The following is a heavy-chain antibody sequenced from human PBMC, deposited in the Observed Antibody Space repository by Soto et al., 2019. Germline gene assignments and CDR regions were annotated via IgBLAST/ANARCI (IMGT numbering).Heavy chain of an antibody. J-gene: IGHJ4*02. CDR1: GFTFTNYA. CDR3: SKGRGGVDSSFDY. D-gene: IGHD2-15*01. CDR2: VSDSGGST. V-gene: IGHV3-23*01. Sequence: EVQLLESGGGLVQPWGSLRLSCAASGFTFTNYAMNWVRQAPGKGLEWVSAVSDSGGSTYYADSVKGRFTLSRDNSKNTLHLEVNSMSAKDTVVYYCSKGRGGVDSSFDYWGQGTMVTVS.